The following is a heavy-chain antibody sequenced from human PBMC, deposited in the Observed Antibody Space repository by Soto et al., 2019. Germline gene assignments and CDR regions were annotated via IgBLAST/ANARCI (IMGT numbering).Heavy chain of an antibody. D-gene: IGHD3-10*01. J-gene: IGHJ3*02. CDR2: IYTSGTT. Sequence: GGSLRLSCAASGLTVSDKYMNWVRQAPGKGLEWVSVIYTSGTTYYADSVKGRFTISRDNFKNTLYLQMNSLRAEDTAMYYCARDGFGRYDGSGSEAFDIWGQGTMVTVSS. CDR3: ARDGFGRYDGSGSEAFDI. CDR1: GLTVSDKY. V-gene: IGHV3-53*01.